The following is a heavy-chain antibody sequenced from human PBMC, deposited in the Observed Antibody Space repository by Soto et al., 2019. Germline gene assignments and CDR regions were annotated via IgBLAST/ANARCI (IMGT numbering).Heavy chain of an antibody. CDR1: GGSFSGYY. Sequence: SETLSLTCAVYGGSFSGYYWSWIRQHPGKGLEWIGYIYYSGSTYYNPSLKSRVTISVDTSKNQFSLKLSSVTAADTAVYYCARADFWSGYYKIFDYWGQGTLVTVSS. J-gene: IGHJ4*02. CDR3: ARADFWSGYYKIFDY. CDR2: IYYSGST. V-gene: IGHV4-31*11. D-gene: IGHD3-3*01.